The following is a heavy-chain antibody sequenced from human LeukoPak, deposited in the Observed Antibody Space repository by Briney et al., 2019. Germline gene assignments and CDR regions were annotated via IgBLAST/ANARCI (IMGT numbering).Heavy chain of an antibody. CDR3: ARTKKITVTDGMDV. CDR2: IYFSGNT. Sequence: SETLSLTCTVSGDSISGYYWNWIRQPPGKGLEWIGYIYFSGNTNYNPSLKSRATISIDMSKNQFSLKLSSVTAADTAVYCCARTKKITVTDGMDVWGQGTTVTVSS. D-gene: IGHD4-11*01. V-gene: IGHV4-59*12. CDR1: GDSISGYY. J-gene: IGHJ6*02.